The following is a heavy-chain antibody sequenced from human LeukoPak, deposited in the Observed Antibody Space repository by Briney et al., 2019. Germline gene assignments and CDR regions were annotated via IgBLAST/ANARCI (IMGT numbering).Heavy chain of an antibody. CDR3: ARDWNYDAFDI. V-gene: IGHV4-34*01. J-gene: IGHJ3*02. CDR2: INHSGST. D-gene: IGHD1-7*01. Sequence: NSSETLSLTCAVYGGSFSGYYWSWIRQPPGKGLEWIGEINHSGSTNYNPSLKSRVTISVDTSKNQFSLKLSSVTAADTAVYYCARDWNYDAFDIWGQGTMVTVSS. CDR1: GGSFSGYY.